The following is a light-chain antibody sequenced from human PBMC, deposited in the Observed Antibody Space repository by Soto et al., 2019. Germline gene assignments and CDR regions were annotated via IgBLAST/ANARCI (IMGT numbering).Light chain of an antibody. CDR2: AAS. V-gene: IGKV1-9*01. CDR3: QQLKTYPPT. Sequence: IHLTQSSSSLSASVGARVTVTCRASQGISSSLAWYQQKPGKAPKLLIYAASTLQSGVPSRFSGSGSATDFTLTISGLHPEDFATYYCQQLKTYPPTLGQGTKVDIK. J-gene: IGKJ1*01. CDR1: QGISSS.